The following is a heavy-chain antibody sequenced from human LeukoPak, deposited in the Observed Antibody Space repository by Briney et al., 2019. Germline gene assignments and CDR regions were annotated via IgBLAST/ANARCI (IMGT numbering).Heavy chain of an antibody. Sequence: PGGSLRLSCAASGFTFNKYAMYWVRQAPGKGLEWVSAISVSGGSTYYADSVKGRFTISRDNSKNTLYLQMNSLKAEDTAVYYCAKDVRSPLPPGIDYWGQGTLVTVSS. CDR1: GFTFNKYA. D-gene: IGHD3-16*02. J-gene: IGHJ4*02. CDR3: AKDVRSPLPPGIDY. V-gene: IGHV3-23*01. CDR2: ISVSGGST.